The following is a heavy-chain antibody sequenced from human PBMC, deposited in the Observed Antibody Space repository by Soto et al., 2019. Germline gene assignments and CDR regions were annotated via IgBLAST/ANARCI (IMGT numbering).Heavy chain of an antibody. V-gene: IGHV1-3*01. CDR3: ARGRGMEENYYYYGLDI. Sequence: ASVKVSCKASGYTFSTHAMHWVRQAPGQSLEWMGWINGGTGQTKHSHRFQGRVTITRDTSASTAYMELSSLRSEDTAVYYCARGRGMEENYYYYGLDIWGQGTTVTVSS. D-gene: IGHD1-1*01. CDR2: INGGTGQT. J-gene: IGHJ6*02. CDR1: GYTFSTHA.